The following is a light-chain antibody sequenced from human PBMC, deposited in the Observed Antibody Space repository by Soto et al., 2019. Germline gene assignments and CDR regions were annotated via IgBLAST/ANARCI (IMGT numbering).Light chain of an antibody. CDR3: SSYACSPV. J-gene: IGLJ3*02. CDR2: EVS. V-gene: IGLV2-8*01. CDR1: SSDVGGYNY. Sequence: QSALTQPPSASGSPGQSVTISCTGTSSDVGGYNYVSWYQQHPGKAPKLMIYEVSKRPSGVPDRFSGSKSGNTASLTVSGLQAEDEADYYCSSYACSPVFGGGTKVTVL.